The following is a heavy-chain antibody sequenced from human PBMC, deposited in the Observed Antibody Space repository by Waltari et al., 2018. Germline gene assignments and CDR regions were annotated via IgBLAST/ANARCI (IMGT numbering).Heavy chain of an antibody. J-gene: IGHJ4*02. CDR1: GGSFSSYF. CDR2: ISHDGSP. V-gene: IGHV4-34*01. CDR3: AGGRRWLQLHY. D-gene: IGHD5-12*01. Sequence: QVQLQQWGAGLLKPSETLSITCAVSGGSFSSYFWIWIRQSPGLGLEWIGEISHDGSPTYNPSLRSRVSILRDTSKNQVSLRLTSVNATDTAVYFCAGGRRWLQLHYWGQGTPVTVYS.